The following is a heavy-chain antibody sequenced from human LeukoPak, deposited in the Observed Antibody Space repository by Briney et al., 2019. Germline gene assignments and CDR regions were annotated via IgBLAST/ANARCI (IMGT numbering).Heavy chain of an antibody. V-gene: IGHV4-61*02. CDR3: ARDRSLDYVILTGYPSYYYYYYMDV. CDR1: GGSISSGSYY. J-gene: IGHJ6*03. Sequence: SETLSLTCTVSGGSISSGSYYWSWIRQPAGKGLEWIGRIYTSGSTNYNPSLKSRVTISVDTSKNQFSLKLSSVTAADTAVYYCARDRSLDYVILTGYPSYYYYYYMDVWGKGTTVTVSS. D-gene: IGHD3-9*01. CDR2: IYTSGST.